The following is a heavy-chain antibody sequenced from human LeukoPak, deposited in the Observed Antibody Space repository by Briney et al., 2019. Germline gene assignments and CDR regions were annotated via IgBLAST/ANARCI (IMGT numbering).Heavy chain of an antibody. CDR2: ISDIGSI. V-gene: IGHV4-59*08. Sequence: PGGSLRLSCAASEFNFAIEWMTWVRQPPGKGLEWIAYISDIGSINYNPSLKSRVATPLDTSKNQFSLKLSSVTAADTAVYYCAGHHPRNTVDFWGQGTLVTVSS. CDR3: AGHHPRNTVDF. J-gene: IGHJ4*02. CDR1: EFNFAIEW. D-gene: IGHD2/OR15-2a*01.